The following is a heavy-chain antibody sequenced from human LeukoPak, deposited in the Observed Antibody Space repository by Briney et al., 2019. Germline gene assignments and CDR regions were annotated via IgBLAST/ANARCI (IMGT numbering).Heavy chain of an antibody. D-gene: IGHD6-13*01. CDR1: GFTYKNYA. Sequence: GGSLRLSCAVSGFTYKNYALRWVRQAPGKELEWVSGFSVNGRDTYYADFVKGRFTIARDIAKNTLYLQMNSLRAEDTATYYCAKPGRTAAGLFDSWGQGTLVTVSS. V-gene: IGHV3-23*01. J-gene: IGHJ4*02. CDR3: AKPGRTAAGLFDS. CDR2: FSVNGRDT.